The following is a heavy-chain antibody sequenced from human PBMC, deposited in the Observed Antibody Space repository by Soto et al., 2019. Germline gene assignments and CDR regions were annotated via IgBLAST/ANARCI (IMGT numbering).Heavy chain of an antibody. J-gene: IGHJ4*02. D-gene: IGHD3-9*01. Sequence: SETLSLTCAVSGGSISSGGYSWSWIRQPPGKGLEWIGYIYHSGSTYYNPSLESRVTISVDRSKTQFSLKLSSVTAADTAVYYCARRYAVYFDYWGQGTLVTVSS. V-gene: IGHV4-30-2*01. CDR1: GGSISSGGYS. CDR2: IYHSGST. CDR3: ARRYAVYFDY.